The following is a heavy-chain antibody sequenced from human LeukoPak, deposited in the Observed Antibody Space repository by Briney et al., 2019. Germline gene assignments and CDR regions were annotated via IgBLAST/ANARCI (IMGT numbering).Heavy chain of an antibody. CDR3: AAVVTAQFDY. V-gene: IGHV3-30*02. Sequence: GGPLRLSCAASGFTFSSYGMHWVRQAPGKGLEWVAFIRYDGSNKYYADSVKGRFTISRDNSKNTLYLQMNSLRAEDTAVYYCAAVVTAQFDYWGQGTLVTVSS. D-gene: IGHD2-21*02. CDR1: GFTFSSYG. CDR2: IRYDGSNK. J-gene: IGHJ4*02.